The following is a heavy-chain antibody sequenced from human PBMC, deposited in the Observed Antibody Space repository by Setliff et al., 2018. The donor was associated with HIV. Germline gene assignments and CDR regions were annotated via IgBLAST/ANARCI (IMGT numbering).Heavy chain of an antibody. CDR2: IYASGST. V-gene: IGHV4-61*02. CDR3: VREGGRITMVRGVPSGGLDV. D-gene: IGHD3-10*01. CDR1: GGSISSGTYY. J-gene: IGHJ6*02. Sequence: TLSLTCTVSGGSISSGTYYWSWIRQPAEKGLEWIGRIYASGSTNYNPSLRSRVAISVDTSKNHFSLNLSSVTAADTAVYYCVREGGRITMVRGVPSGGLDVWGQGTTVTVS.